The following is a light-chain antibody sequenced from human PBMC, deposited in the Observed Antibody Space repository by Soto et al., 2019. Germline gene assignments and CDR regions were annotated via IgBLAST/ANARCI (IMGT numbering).Light chain of an antibody. J-gene: IGLJ2*01. CDR3: AAWDDRLNGPV. CDR2: SNN. V-gene: IGLV1-44*01. CDR1: TSNIGSNS. Sequence: SVLTQPPSASGTPGQRVTISCSGSTSNIGSNSVNWYQQLPGTAPKLLIYSNNQRPSGVPDRFSGSKSGTSASLAISGLQSEDEADYYCAAWDDRLNGPVFGGGTKLTVL.